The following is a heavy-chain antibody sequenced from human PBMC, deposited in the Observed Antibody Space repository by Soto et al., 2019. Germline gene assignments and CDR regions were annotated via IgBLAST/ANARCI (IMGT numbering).Heavy chain of an antibody. Sequence: QVQLVQSGAEVKKTGASVKVSCEAPGHYFRGYYMSWVRQDPGLGLEWLGWINLDSGGTNYAQKLQGRVTMTRDTSITTGYMVLSGLTSDDTAVYYCATVPPDYGISGYVECWGLGTLVTVSS. D-gene: IGHD3-22*01. CDR2: INLDSGGT. V-gene: IGHV1-2*02. J-gene: IGHJ4*02. CDR3: ATVPPDYGISGYVEC. CDR1: GHYFRGYY.